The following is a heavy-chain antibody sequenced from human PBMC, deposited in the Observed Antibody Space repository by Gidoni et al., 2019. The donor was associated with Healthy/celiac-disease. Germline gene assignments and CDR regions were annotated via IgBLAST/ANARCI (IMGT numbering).Heavy chain of an antibody. CDR2: IKQDGSEK. D-gene: IGHD3-9*01. CDR3: ARVYFDWFGAWYGMDV. V-gene: IGHV3-7*01. Sequence: EVQLVESGGGFVQPGGSLRLSCSASESSFGCDWMSWVRQAPGKGLDWVANIKQDGSEKYYVDSVKGRFTISRDNAKNSLYLQMNSLRAEDTAVYYCARVYFDWFGAWYGMDVWGQGTTVTVSS. CDR1: ESSFGCDW. J-gene: IGHJ6*02.